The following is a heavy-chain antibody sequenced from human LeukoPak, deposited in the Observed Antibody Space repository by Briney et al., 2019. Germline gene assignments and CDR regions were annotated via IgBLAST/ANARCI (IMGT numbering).Heavy chain of an antibody. CDR2: IYSSGTT. J-gene: IGHJ2*01. Sequence: SETLSLTCTVSGGSFSSYYWTWIRQPAGKGLEWIGRIYSSGTTNYSPSLESRVTMSLDTSKNRFSLSLSSVTAADTAVCYCARDRLGATGHWRIDVWGRGTLVTVSS. D-gene: IGHD1-26*01. V-gene: IGHV4-4*07. CDR3: ARDRLGATGHWRIDV. CDR1: GGSFSSYY.